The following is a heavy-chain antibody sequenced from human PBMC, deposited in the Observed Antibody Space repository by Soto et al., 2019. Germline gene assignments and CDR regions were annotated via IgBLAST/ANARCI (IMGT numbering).Heavy chain of an antibody. CDR1: GYSLNSVHF. V-gene: IGHV4-38-2*01. CDR3: AAATLPGARFYGMEV. Sequence: SQTLSLPCVVSGYSLNSVHFWGWIRQPPGKGLQWIGSLPQNGGTYRNPSLRRRVTLSVYTSTNQFCLKLTSVPAADAAVYQCAAATLPGARFYGMEVWGQGSRVTV. J-gene: IGHJ6*02. D-gene: IGHD2-2*01. CDR2: LPQNGGT.